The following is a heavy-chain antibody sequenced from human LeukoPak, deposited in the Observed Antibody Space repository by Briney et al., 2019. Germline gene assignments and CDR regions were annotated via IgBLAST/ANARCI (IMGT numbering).Heavy chain of an antibody. J-gene: IGHJ4*02. CDR2: IKTDGSRT. D-gene: IGHD3-22*01. V-gene: IGHV3-74*01. CDR1: GFTFSNYW. Sequence: GSLRLSCVASGFTFSNYWMHWVRQAPGKGQVWVSRIKTDGSRTNYADSVKGRFTISRDNSKNTLYLQMNSLRAEDTGVYYCAKGLWYYYDSSGYVDYWGQGTLVTVSS. CDR3: AKGLWYYYDSSGYVDY.